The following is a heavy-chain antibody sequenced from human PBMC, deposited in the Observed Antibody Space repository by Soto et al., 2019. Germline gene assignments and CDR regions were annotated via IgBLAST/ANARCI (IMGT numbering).Heavy chain of an antibody. Sequence: EVHLVESGGALVQPGGSLRLSCAGSRFTFSTYEMNWVRQAPGKGLEWVSYISTGGSTVYYADSVKGRFTISRDNTRNSLYLQMNSLRDEDTALYYCVRYCSTTLCNGVATRTFDYWGQGTLVTVSS. CDR3: VRYCSTTLCNGVATRTFDY. CDR2: ISTGGSTV. J-gene: IGHJ4*02. D-gene: IGHD2-2*01. V-gene: IGHV3-48*03. CDR1: RFTFSTYE.